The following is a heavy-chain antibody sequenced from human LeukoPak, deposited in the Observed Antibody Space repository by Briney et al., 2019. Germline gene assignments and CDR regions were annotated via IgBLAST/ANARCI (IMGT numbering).Heavy chain of an antibody. CDR3: ARSYDILTGYSFDY. J-gene: IGHJ4*02. V-gene: IGHV4-34*01. Sequence: PSETLSLTCAVYGGSFSGYYWSWIRQPPGKGLEWIGEINHSGSTNYNPSLKSRVTISVDTSKNQFSLKLSSVTAADTAVYYCARSYDILTGYSFDYWGQGTLVTVSS. CDR2: INHSGST. D-gene: IGHD3-9*01. CDR1: GGSFSGYY.